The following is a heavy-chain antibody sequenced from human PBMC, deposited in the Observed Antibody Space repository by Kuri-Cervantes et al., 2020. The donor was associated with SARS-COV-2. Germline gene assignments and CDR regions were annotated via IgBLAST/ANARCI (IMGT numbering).Heavy chain of an antibody. Sequence: SETLSLTCTVSGDSISNYYWSWIRQPAGKGLEWIGRYYNSGNTNYSPSLKSRVTMSLDTSKNQFSLKLSSVTAADTAVYYGAGEGGGTPTIFGVVGAFDIWGQGTMVTVSS. D-gene: IGHD3-3*01. CDR2: YYNSGNT. CDR3: AGEGGGTPTIFGVVGAFDI. CDR1: GDSISNYY. V-gene: IGHV4-4*07. J-gene: IGHJ3*02.